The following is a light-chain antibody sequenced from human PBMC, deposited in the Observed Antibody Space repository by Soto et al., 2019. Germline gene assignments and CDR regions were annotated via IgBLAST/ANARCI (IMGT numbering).Light chain of an antibody. V-gene: IGKV3-15*01. CDR1: ESLSYF. Sequence: EIVLTQSPATLSVSPGERVTLACRAIESLSYFLAWYQHKPGQSPRLLIYGVSTRVAGVPSRFSGGGSATDFTLTISSLQSEDGAVYYCQSYNDWPFAFGQGNKLEI. CDR3: QSYNDWPFA. J-gene: IGKJ2*01. CDR2: GVS.